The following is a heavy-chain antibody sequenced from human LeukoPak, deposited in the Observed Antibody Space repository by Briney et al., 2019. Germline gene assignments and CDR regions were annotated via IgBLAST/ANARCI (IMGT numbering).Heavy chain of an antibody. CDR1: GGSFSSYY. J-gene: IGHJ4*02. CDR3: ARVLVSDYGDYFDF. V-gene: IGHV4-59*01. Sequence: SETLSLTCTVSGGSFSSYYWSWIRQPPGKGLEWIGYIYYSGNTNYNPSLKSRVTISIDTSKNQFSLKVSSVTAADTAVYFCARVLVSDYGDYFDFWAQGTLVTVSS. CDR2: IYYSGNT. D-gene: IGHD4-17*01.